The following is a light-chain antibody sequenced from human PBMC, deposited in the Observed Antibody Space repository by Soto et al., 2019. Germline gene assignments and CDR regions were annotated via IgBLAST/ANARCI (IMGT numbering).Light chain of an antibody. CDR3: QQYNNWPRT. Sequence: EIVMTQSPATLSVSPAERVTLSCRASQSVSSNLAWYQQKPGQAPRLLIYGASTRATGIPARFSGSVSGTEFTLTISSLQSEDFAVYYCQQYNNWPRTFGQGTKVQIK. CDR2: GAS. CDR1: QSVSSN. J-gene: IGKJ1*01. V-gene: IGKV3-15*01.